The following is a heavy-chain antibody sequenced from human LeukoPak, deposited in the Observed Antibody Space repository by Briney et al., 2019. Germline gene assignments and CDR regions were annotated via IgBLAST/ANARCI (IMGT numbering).Heavy chain of an antibody. J-gene: IGHJ3*02. Sequence: SETLSLTCTVSGYSISSGDYYWGWIRQPPGKGLEWIGSMYHTGNTYYKPSLKSPVTLSVDTSNNQFSLKLSSVIATDTAVYYCARDRHGYYGSGSYMVDIWGQGTMVSVSS. CDR1: GYSISSGDYY. CDR2: MYHTGNT. D-gene: IGHD3-10*01. V-gene: IGHV4-38-2*02. CDR3: ARDRHGYYGSGSYMVDI.